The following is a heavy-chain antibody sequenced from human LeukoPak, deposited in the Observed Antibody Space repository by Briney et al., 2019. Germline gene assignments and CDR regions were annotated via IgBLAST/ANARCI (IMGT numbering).Heavy chain of an antibody. CDR1: GFTFSSYW. J-gene: IGHJ3*02. Sequence: GGSLRLSCAASGFTFSSYWMSWVRQAPGKGLEWVANIKQDGSEKYYVDSVKGRFTISRGNAKNSLYLQMNSLRAEDTAVYYCARVGITMIVVVITHAFDIWGQGTMVTVSS. D-gene: IGHD3-22*01. CDR3: ARVGITMIVVVITHAFDI. V-gene: IGHV3-7*01. CDR2: IKQDGSEK.